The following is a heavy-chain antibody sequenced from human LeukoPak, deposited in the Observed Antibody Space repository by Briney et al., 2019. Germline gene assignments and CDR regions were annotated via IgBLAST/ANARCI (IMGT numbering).Heavy chain of an antibody. J-gene: IGHJ3*02. CDR3: AKPMAQAITPMLAFDI. CDR2: IRSKANSYAT. Sequence: GGSLKLSCAASGFTFSGSAMHWVRQASGKGLEWVGRIRSKANSYATVYAASVKGRFTISRDNSKNTLYLQMNSLRAEDTAVYYCAKPMAQAITPMLAFDIWGQGTMVTVSS. V-gene: IGHV3-73*01. D-gene: IGHD4-23*01. CDR1: GFTFSGSA.